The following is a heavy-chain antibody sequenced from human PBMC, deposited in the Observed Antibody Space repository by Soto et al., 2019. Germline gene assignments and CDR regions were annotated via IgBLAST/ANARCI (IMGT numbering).Heavy chain of an antibody. CDR1: GYTFTSYG. Sequence: AASVKVSCKASGYTFTSYGISWVRQAPGQGLEWMGWISAYNGNTNYAQKLQGRVTMTTDTSTSTAYMELRSLRSDDTAVYYCARESSRDSSGYPTRGAFDIWGQGTMVTVSS. CDR3: ARESSRDSSGYPTRGAFDI. CDR2: ISAYNGNT. J-gene: IGHJ3*02. D-gene: IGHD3-22*01. V-gene: IGHV1-18*01.